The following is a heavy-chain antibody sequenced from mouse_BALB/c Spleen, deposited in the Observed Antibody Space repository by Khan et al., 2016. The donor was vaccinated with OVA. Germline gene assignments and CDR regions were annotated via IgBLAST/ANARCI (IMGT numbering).Heavy chain of an antibody. Sequence: EVQLQESGPSLVKPSQTLSLTCSVTGDSITSGYWCWIRKFPGKKLEDMGYILYSGSTYYNPSLKSRNSITRHTSQNQYYLQSKSLTTEDTATYYCARSTYRYAFAYWGQGTLVTVSA. V-gene: IGHV3-8*02. CDR3: ARSTYRYAFAY. J-gene: IGHJ3*01. CDR2: ILYSGST. CDR1: GDSITSGY. D-gene: IGHD2-14*01.